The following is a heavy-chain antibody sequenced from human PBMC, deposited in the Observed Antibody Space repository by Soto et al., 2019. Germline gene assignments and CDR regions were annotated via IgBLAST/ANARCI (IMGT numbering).Heavy chain of an antibody. D-gene: IGHD6-6*01. J-gene: IGHJ4*02. V-gene: IGHV4-59*01. CDR2: IYYSGST. CDR1: GGSISSYY. Sequence: PSETLSLTCTVSGGSISSYYWSWIRRPPGKGLEWIGYIYYSGSTNYNPSLKSRVTISVDTSKNQFSLKLSSVTAADTAVYYCARDPMSSSHREGFDYWGQGTLVTVSS. CDR3: ARDPMSSSHREGFDY.